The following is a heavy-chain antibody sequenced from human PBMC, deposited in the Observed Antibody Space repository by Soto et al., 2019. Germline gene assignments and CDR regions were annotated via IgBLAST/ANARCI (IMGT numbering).Heavy chain of an antibody. V-gene: IGHV3-30*18. J-gene: IGHJ6*02. CDR3: AKGLGITGRGGMDV. CDR1: GFTFSSYG. D-gene: IGHD1-20*01. CDR2: ISYDGSNK. Sequence: GGSLRLSCAASGFTFSSYGMHWVRQAPGKGLEWVAVISYDGSNKYYADSVKGRFTISRDNSKNTLYLQMNSLRAEDTAVYYCAKGLGITGRGGMDVWGQGTTVTVSS.